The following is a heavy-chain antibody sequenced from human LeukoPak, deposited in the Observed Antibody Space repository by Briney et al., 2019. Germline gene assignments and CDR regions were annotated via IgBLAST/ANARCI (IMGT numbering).Heavy chain of an antibody. CDR1: GFTVNRNY. J-gene: IGHJ4*02. Sequence: GGSLRLSCAASGFTVNRNYMSWVRQAPGKGLEWVSVIYSGGSTYYADSVKGQFTISRHNSKNTLYLQMNSLRAEDTAVYYCASGLIGSSWGQGTLVTVSS. D-gene: IGHD6-13*01. CDR3: ASGLIGSS. V-gene: IGHV3-53*04. CDR2: IYSGGST.